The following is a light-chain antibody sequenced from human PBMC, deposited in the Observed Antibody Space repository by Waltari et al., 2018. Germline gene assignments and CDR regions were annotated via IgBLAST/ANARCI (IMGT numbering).Light chain of an antibody. CDR2: DVS. CDR1: SSDVGGYVY. CDR3: SSYSSSNTLVV. V-gene: IGLV2-14*03. Sequence: QSALTQPASVSGSLGQSITISCTGTSSDVGGYVYVSWYQQHPGKAPKLMIYDVSNRASGVTNRFSGSKSGNTASLTISGLQAEDEADYYCSSYSSSNTLVVFGGGTKLTVL. J-gene: IGLJ2*01.